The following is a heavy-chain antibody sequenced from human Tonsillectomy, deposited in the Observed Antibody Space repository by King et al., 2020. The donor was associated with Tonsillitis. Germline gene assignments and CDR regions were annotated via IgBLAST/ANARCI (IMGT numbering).Heavy chain of an antibody. D-gene: IGHD4-23*01. CDR3: TFGWGDPVVTPAYEGFDV. CDR2: ISWNSDNI. Sequence: VQLVESGGGVVQPGRSLRLSCAASGFTFRDYAMHWVRQAPGKGLEWVPGISWNSDNIDYGDSVKGRFTISRDNAKSSLHLQMNTLRVEDTALYYCTFGWGDPVVTPAYEGFDVWGPGTMVTVSS. V-gene: IGHV3-9*01. CDR1: GFTFRDYA. J-gene: IGHJ3*01.